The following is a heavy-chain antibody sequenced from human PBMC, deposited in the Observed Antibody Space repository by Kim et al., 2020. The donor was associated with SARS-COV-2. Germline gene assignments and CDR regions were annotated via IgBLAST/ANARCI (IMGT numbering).Heavy chain of an antibody. J-gene: IGHJ4*02. Sequence: AASVKGRFTISRNNSKNTLYLQMNSLRAEDTAVYYCARDFAYYDSSGYYYWGQGTLVTVSS. V-gene: IGHV3-33*01. CDR3: ARDFAYYDSSGYYY. D-gene: IGHD3-22*01.